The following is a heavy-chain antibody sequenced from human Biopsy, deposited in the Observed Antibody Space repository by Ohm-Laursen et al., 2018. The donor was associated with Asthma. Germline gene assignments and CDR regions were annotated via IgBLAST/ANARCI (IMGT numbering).Heavy chain of an antibody. V-gene: IGHV3-11*01. CDR1: GFTFSDYY. D-gene: IGHD3-3*01. CDR3: ARDVMEWHLPAFDF. J-gene: IGHJ4*02. CDR2: INGKSNSI. Sequence: SLRLSCTAPGFTFSDYYMSWIRQAPGKGLEWISYINGKSNSIEYADSVKGRFTISRDNAKNSLYLQMNSLSSEDTAVYYCARDVMEWHLPAFDFWGQGTLVTVSS.